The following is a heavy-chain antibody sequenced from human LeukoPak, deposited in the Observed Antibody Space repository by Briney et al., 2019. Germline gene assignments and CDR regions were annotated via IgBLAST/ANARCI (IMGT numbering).Heavy chain of an antibody. Sequence: SETLSLTCAVYGGSFSGYYWSWIRRPPGKGLEWIGEINHSGSTNYNPSLKSRVTISVDTSKNQFSLKLSSVTAADTAVYYCAPFGELLPPWGQGTLVTVSS. CDR1: GGSFSGYY. CDR2: INHSGST. D-gene: IGHD3-10*01. CDR3: APFGELLPP. J-gene: IGHJ5*02. V-gene: IGHV4-34*01.